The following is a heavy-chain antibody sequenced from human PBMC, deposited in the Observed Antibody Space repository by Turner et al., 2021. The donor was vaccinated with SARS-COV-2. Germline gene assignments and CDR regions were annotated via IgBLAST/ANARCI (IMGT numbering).Heavy chain of an antibody. CDR1: GYTFNGYY. V-gene: IGHV1-2*02. J-gene: IGHJ3*02. D-gene: IGHD4-4*01. CDR3: YRGPDAFDI. Sequence: QVQLVKPGAEVKKHGASGKVSCKASGYTFNGYYMHWVQQAPGQGLEGMGWIHPNSGGTNYVQKFQGRVTMTRDTSISTAYMEVSRLRSDDTAVYYCYRGPDAFDIWGQGTMVTVSS. CDR2: IHPNSGGT.